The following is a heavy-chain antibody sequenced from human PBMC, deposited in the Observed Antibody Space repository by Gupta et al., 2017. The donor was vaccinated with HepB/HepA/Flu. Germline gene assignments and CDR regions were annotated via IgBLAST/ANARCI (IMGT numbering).Heavy chain of an antibody. V-gene: IGHV3-30*18. Sequence: QVQLVESGGGVAQPGRSLRLSCAASGFTFSSYGMHWVRQAPGKGLAWVAVISYDGSNKYYADSVKGRFTISRDNSKNTLYLQMNSLRAEDTAVYYCAKVETTYYYGSGSYSNHYYFDYWGQGTLVTVSS. J-gene: IGHJ4*02. D-gene: IGHD3-10*01. CDR3: AKVETTYYYGSGSYSNHYYFDY. CDR2: ISYDGSNK. CDR1: GFTFSSYG.